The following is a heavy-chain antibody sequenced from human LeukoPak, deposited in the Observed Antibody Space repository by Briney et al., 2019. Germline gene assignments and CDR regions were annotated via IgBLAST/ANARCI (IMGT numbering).Heavy chain of an antibody. D-gene: IGHD1-26*01. CDR2: IWYDGGNE. CDR3: ARDLGYYRADY. J-gene: IGHJ4*02. Sequence: GGSLRLSCAASGFTFSSYGMHWVRQAPGRGLEWVAVIWYDGGNEYYADSVKGRFTISRDNSKNTLYLQMNTLRAEDTAVYYCARDLGYYRADYWGQGTLVTVSS. V-gene: IGHV3-33*01. CDR1: GFTFSSYG.